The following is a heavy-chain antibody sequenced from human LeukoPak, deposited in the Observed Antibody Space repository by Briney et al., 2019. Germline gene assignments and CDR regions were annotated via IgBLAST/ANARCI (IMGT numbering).Heavy chain of an antibody. CDR3: ARVWSAAVNYYYYYGMDV. Sequence: ASVKVSCKASGYTFTGYYMHWVRQAPGQGLEWMGWINPNSGGTNYAQKFQGRVTMTRDTSISTAYMELSRLRSDDTAVYYCARVWSAAVNYYYYYGMDVWGQGTTVTVSS. D-gene: IGHD3-10*01. V-gene: IGHV1-2*02. J-gene: IGHJ6*02. CDR1: GYTFTGYY. CDR2: INPNSGGT.